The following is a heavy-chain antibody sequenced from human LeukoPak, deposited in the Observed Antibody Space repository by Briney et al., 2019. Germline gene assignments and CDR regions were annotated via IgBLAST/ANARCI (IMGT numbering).Heavy chain of an antibody. CDR2: INPSGGST. CDR3: ARGCDIVAAIHWFDP. Sequence: ASVKVSCKASGYTFTTYFIHWMRQAPGQGLECMGIINPSGGSTSYAQKFQGRVTMTRDTSTSTVYMELSSLRSEDTAVYYCARGCDIVAAIHWFDPWGQGTLVTVSS. CDR1: GYTFTTYF. V-gene: IGHV1-46*01. D-gene: IGHD5-12*01. J-gene: IGHJ5*02.